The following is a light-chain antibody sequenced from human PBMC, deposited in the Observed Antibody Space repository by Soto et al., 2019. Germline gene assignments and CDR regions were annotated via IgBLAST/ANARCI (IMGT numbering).Light chain of an antibody. CDR3: AAWDDSLNGYV. Sequence: QSVLTQPPSASGTPGQRVTISCSGSSSNIGSNTVNWYQQLPGTAPKLLIYSNSQRPSGVPDRFSGSKSGTSASLAISGLQSEDEADYYCAAWDDSLNGYVFGTGTKV. J-gene: IGLJ1*01. V-gene: IGLV1-44*01. CDR2: SNS. CDR1: SSNIGSNT.